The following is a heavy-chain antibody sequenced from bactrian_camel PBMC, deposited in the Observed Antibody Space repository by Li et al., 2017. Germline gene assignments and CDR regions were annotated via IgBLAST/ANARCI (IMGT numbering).Heavy chain of an antibody. V-gene: IGHV3S31*01. Sequence: VQLVESGGGLVEAGGSLRLSCAASGFTFSTYAMHWVRQAPGKGLEWVAYINGGGTSTYYAHSVKGRFTISRDNTKNTLFLEMSSLKPEASAMYYCVADRRSATCSNFALQSPRLETWGQGTQVTVS. CDR3: VADRRSATCSNFALQSPRLET. J-gene: IGHJ6*01. CDR2: INGGGTST. D-gene: IGHD7*01. CDR1: GFTFSTYA.